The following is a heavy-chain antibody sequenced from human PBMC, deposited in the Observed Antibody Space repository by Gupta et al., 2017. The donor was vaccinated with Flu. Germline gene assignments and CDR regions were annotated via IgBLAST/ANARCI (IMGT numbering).Heavy chain of an antibody. CDR3: ARGPDYSGSYRDPKDVDY. CDR1: GGTFSSYT. J-gene: IGHJ4*02. D-gene: IGHD1-26*01. Sequence: QVQLVQSGAEVKKPGSSVKVSCKASGGTFSSYTISWVRQAPGQGLEWMGRIIPILGIANYAQKFQGRVTITADKSTSTAYMELSSLRSEDTAVYYCARGPDYSGSYRDPKDVDYWGQGTLVTVSS. CDR2: IIPILGIA. V-gene: IGHV1-69*02.